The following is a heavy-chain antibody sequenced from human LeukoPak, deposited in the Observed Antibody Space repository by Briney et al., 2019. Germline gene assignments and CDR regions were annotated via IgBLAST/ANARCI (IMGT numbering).Heavy chain of an antibody. Sequence: ASVKVSCKASGYTFTDSYIHWVRQAPGQGLEWIGWINPNGGETIYAQKLQGSVTMTRDTSINTAYMELSRLRSDDTAVYFCARTRGHHATMAYFDYWGQGTLVTVSS. CDR3: ARTRGHHATMAYFDY. CDR2: INPNGGET. CDR1: GYTFTDSY. J-gene: IGHJ4*02. D-gene: IGHD3-10*01. V-gene: IGHV1-2*02.